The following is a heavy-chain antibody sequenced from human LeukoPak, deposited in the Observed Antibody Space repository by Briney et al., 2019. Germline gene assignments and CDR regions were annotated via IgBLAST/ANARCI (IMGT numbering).Heavy chain of an antibody. CDR2: IYYSGST. CDR1: GGSISSYY. D-gene: IGHD5-18*01. J-gene: IGHJ4*02. Sequence: SETLSLTCTVSGGSISSYYWSWIRQPPGKGLEWIGYIYYSGSTNYNPSLKSRVTISVDTSKNQFSLKPSSVTAADTAVYYCARRAPYSYEWSTLDYWGQGTLVTVSS. V-gene: IGHV4-59*08. CDR3: ARRAPYSYEWSTLDY.